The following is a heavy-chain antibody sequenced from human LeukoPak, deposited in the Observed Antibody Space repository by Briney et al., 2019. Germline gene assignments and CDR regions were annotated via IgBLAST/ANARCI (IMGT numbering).Heavy chain of an antibody. CDR3: ARERSYYYGMDV. Sequence: GGSLRLSCAASGFIVSGDFMSWVRQAPGKGLEWVSVIYSDGSTYYADSVKGRFTISRDNSKNTLYLQMNSLRAEDTAVYYCARERSYYYGMDVWGQGTTVTVSS. V-gene: IGHV3-53*01. D-gene: IGHD4-17*01. CDR2: IYSDGST. J-gene: IGHJ6*02. CDR1: GFIVSGDF.